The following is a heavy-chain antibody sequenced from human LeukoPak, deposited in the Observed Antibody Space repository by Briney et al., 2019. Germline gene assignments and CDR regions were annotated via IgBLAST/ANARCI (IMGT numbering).Heavy chain of an antibody. J-gene: IGHJ4*02. CDR2: IPYDGSYK. V-gene: IGHV3-30*02. Sequence: GGSLRLSCVASGFPFSSFGMHWVRQAPGKGLEWVSFIPYDGSYKYYSDSVKGRVTISRDNSKNTLYLQMNSLRAEDTAVYYCAKDRLGELWDWGQGTLVTVSS. CDR3: AKDRLGELWD. D-gene: IGHD3-16*01. CDR1: GFPFSSFG.